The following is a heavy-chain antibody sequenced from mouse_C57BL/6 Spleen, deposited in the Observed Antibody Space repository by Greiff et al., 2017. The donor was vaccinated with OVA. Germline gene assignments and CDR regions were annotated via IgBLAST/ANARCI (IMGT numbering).Heavy chain of an antibody. V-gene: IGHV1-52*01. CDR3: ATENYYAMDY. Sequence: QVQLQRPGAELVRPGSSVKLSCKASGYTFTSYWMHWVKQRPIQGLEWIGNIDPSDSETHYNQKFKDKATLTVDKSSSTAYMQLSSLTSEDSAVYYCATENYYAMDYWGQGTSVTVSS. J-gene: IGHJ4*01. CDR2: IDPSDSET. CDR1: GYTFTSYW.